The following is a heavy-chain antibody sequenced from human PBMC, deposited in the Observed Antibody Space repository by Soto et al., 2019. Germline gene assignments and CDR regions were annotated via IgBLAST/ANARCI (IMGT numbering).Heavy chain of an antibody. D-gene: IGHD5-12*01. Sequence: WKAAGGTFSSYAISWVRRAPGQGLEWMGGIIPIFGTANYAQKFQGRVTITADKSTSTAYMELSSLRSEDTAVYYFARGTVEGPDHSITPHYYFSGLVVWG. CDR2: IIPIFGTA. CDR3: ARGTVEGPDHSITPHYYFSGLVV. CDR1: GGTFSSYA. J-gene: IGHJ6*02. V-gene: IGHV1-69*06.